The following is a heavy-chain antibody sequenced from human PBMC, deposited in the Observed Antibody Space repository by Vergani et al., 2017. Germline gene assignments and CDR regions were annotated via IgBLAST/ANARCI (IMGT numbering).Heavy chain of an antibody. CDR2: FDPEDGET. D-gene: IGHD2-2*01. CDR1: GYTLTELS. CDR3: ATDGRYCSSTSCPDAFVI. V-gene: IGHV1-24*01. J-gene: IGHJ3*02. Sequence: QVQLVQSGAEVKKPGASVKVSCKVSGYTLTELSMHWVRQAPGKGLEWMGGFDPEDGETIYAQKFQGRVTMTEDTSTDTAYMELSSLRSEDTAVYYCATDGRYCSSTSCPDAFVIWGQGTMVTVSS.